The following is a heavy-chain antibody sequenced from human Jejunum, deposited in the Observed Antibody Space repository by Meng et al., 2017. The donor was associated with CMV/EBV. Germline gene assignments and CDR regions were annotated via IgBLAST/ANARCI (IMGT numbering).Heavy chain of an antibody. J-gene: IGHJ6*02. CDR3: ARDVRGSGLIDHYYGMDV. Sequence: RSYVISWVRQAPGQGPEWMGGIIPMFGTSKYAQKFQGRVTLTTDESTSTAYMELSSLRVDDTAVYYCARDVRGSGLIDHYYGMDVWGQGTTVTVSS. D-gene: IGHD3-16*01. CDR1: RSYV. CDR2: IIPMFGTS. V-gene: IGHV1-69*05.